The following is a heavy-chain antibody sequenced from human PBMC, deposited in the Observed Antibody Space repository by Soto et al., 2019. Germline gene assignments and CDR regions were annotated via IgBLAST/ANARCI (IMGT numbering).Heavy chain of an antibody. CDR1: GYSFTSYW. J-gene: IGHJ6*02. V-gene: IGHV5-51*01. D-gene: IGHD2-21*02. CDR3: ALSYCGGDCYPDYYGMDV. CDR2: IYPGDSDT. Sequence: RESLKISCKGSGYSFTSYWIGWVRQMPGKGLEWMGIIYPGDSDTRYSPSFQGQVTISADKSISTAYLQWSSLKASDTAMYYCALSYCGGDCYPDYYGMDVWGQGTTVTVSS.